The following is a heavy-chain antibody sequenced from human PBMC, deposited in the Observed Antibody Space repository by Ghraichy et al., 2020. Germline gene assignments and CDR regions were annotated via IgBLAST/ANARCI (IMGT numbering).Heavy chain of an antibody. CDR2: ISSSGSTI. Sequence: GGSLRLSCAASRFTFRSFEMNWVRQAPGKGLEWVSYISSSGSTIYYADSVKGRFTISRDNAKNSLYLQMNSLRAEDTAVYYCARDMPADGPSGMDVWGQGTTVTVSS. CDR1: RFTFRSFE. J-gene: IGHJ6*02. V-gene: IGHV3-48*03. CDR3: ARDMPADGPSGMDV. D-gene: IGHD6-13*01.